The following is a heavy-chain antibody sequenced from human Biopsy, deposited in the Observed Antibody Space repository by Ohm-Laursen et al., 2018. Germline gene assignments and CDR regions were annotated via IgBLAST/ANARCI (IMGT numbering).Heavy chain of an antibody. Sequence: SETLSLTCTVSGGSISSYYWNWIRQPAGKGLEWIGRIYTSGSTNFNPSLKSRVTMSIDTSKNHFSLRLSSVTAADTAVYYCARAAFVPFDSWGQGALVTVSS. J-gene: IGHJ4*02. CDR2: IYTSGST. V-gene: IGHV4-4*07. D-gene: IGHD2-21*01. CDR3: ARAAFVPFDS. CDR1: GGSISSYY.